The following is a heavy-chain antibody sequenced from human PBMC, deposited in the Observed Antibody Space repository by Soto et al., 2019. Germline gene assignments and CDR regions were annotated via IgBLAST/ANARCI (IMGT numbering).Heavy chain of an antibody. V-gene: IGHV1-18*01. CDR1: GYTFSRYG. CDR3: ARDQGFRVVINSTCFDP. D-gene: IGHD2-21*01. CDR2: ISAYNGNT. Sequence: GASVKVSCKASGYTFSRYGIMWVRQAPGQGLEWMGWISAYNGNTNSAEKLRGRLTMTTDASTTTAYMELRSLRSDDTAIYYCARDQGFRVVINSTCFDPWGQGTLVTVSS. J-gene: IGHJ5*02.